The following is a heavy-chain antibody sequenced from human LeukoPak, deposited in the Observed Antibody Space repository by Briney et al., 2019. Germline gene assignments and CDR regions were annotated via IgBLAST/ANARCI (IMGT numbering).Heavy chain of an antibody. V-gene: IGHV3-74*01. J-gene: IGHJ4*02. D-gene: IGHD1-26*01. CDR2: IKGDGSLT. Sequence: GGSLRLSCAASGFIFSSSWMYWVRQAPGKGLVWVSLIKGDGSLTTYADSVEGRFTISIDSAKGTLYLQMNSLRAEDTGVYYCARDGTLDYWGRGTLVTVSS. CDR1: GFIFSSSW. CDR3: ARDGTLDY.